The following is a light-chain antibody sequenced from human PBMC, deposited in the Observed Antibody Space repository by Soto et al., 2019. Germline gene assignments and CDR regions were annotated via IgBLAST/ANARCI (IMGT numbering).Light chain of an antibody. CDR3: QKRSNLPIT. Sequence: PGERATLTCKTSRTVDGNYLAWYHQKTGKPPRLLIHSESTRATGIPARLSGSGSGTELNLTIIILEAEDFVVDYCQKRSNLPITFGQGTRL. CDR2: SES. CDR1: RTVDGNY. J-gene: IGKJ5*01. V-gene: IGKV3-11*01.